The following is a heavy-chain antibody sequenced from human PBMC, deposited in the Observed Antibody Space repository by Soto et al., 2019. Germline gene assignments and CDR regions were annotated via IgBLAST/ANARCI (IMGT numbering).Heavy chain of an antibody. CDR2: TGISGRTT. D-gene: IGHD1-20*01. J-gene: IGHJ4*02. V-gene: IGHV3-23*01. CDR3: ATVHNTSRSFDY. Sequence: GESLKISCAASGFTITSSVMSWVRQAPGKGLEWVSTTGISGRTTYYADSVKGRFTVSRDDSKNTLDLQMSSLRAEDTAVYYCATVHNTSRSFDYWGQGTPVTVSS. CDR1: GFTITSSV.